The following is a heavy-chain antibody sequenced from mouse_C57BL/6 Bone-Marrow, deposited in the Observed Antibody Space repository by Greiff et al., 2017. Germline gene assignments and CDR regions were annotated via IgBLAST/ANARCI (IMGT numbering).Heavy chain of an antibody. CDR2: ISDGGSYI. D-gene: IGHD2-5*01. CDR3: ARDKGYSNYDY. Sequence: EVQRVESGGGLVKPGGSLKLSCAASGFTFSSYAMSWVRQTPEKRLEWVATISDGGSYIYYPDNVKGRFTISRDNAKNNLYLQMSHLKSEDTAMYYCARDKGYSNYDYWGQGTTLTVSS. CDR1: GFTFSSYA. V-gene: IGHV5-4*01. J-gene: IGHJ2*01.